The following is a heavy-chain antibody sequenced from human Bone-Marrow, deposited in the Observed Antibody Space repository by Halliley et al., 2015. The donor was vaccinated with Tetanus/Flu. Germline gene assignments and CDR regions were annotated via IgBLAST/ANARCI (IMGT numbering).Heavy chain of an antibody. J-gene: IGHJ6*02. V-gene: IGHV3-48*02. Sequence: TTYFANSVKGRFTISRDNAKNSLYLQMNSLRDEDTAVYYCAGRITMARGVPRTGLFPGGMDVWGQGTTVTVSS. D-gene: IGHD3-10*01. CDR2: TT. CDR3: AGRITMARGVPRTGLFPGGMDV.